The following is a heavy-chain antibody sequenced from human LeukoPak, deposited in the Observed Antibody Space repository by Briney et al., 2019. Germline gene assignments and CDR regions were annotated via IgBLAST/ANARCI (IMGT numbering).Heavy chain of an antibody. CDR3: ARDRGSGWTNFDY. CDR1: GGTFSSYA. V-gene: IGHV1-69*01. J-gene: IGHJ4*02. D-gene: IGHD6-19*01. Sequence: SVKVSCKASGGTFSSYAISWVRQAPGQGLDWMGGIIPIFGTANYAQKFQGRVTITADESTSTAYMELSSLRSEDTAVYYCARDRGSGWTNFDYWGQGTLVTVSS. CDR2: IIPIFGTA.